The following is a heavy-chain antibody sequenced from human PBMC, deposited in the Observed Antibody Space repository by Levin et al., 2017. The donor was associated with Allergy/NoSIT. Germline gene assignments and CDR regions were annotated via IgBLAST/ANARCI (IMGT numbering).Heavy chain of an antibody. J-gene: IGHJ4*02. Sequence: GGSLRLSCAASGFSFSDSSMNWVRQAPGKGLEWVSSISGTSYYKYYADSVKGRFTISRDNAENTLYLQMDSLRAEDTAVYFCTRGGVFTYGYDYWGQGALLTVSS. D-gene: IGHD3-10*01. CDR2: ISGTSYYK. CDR1: GFSFSDSS. V-gene: IGHV3-21*01. CDR3: TRGGVFTYGYDY.